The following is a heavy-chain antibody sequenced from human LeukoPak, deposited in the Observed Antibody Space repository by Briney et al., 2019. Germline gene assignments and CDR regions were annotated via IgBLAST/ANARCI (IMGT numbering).Heavy chain of an antibody. CDR1: GFTLSSLA. V-gene: IGHV3-21*01. J-gene: IGHJ4*02. Sequence: GGSLRLSCAASGFTLSSLAMPWVRQAPGKGLEWVSSSGTRSGTKYYADSVMGRFTISRDSAMNSVSLQINSRRAEDTAVYYCLLQMTYGELSDPDFRGQGTLVTVSS. CDR3: LLQMTYGELSDPDF. CDR2: SGTRSGTK. D-gene: IGHD3-16*02.